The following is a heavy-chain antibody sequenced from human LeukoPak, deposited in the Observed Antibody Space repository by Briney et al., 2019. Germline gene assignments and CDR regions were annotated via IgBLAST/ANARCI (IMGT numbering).Heavy chain of an antibody. Sequence: SETLSLTCTVSGGSISNYYWSWIRQPPGKGLEWIGYIYYSGSTNYNPSLKSRLTISVDTSQNQFSLKLSSVTAADTAVYYCARGGVTWTFDYWGQGTLVTVSS. J-gene: IGHJ4*02. CDR3: ARGGVTWTFDY. CDR1: GGSISNYY. D-gene: IGHD2-21*02. V-gene: IGHV4-59*01. CDR2: IYYSGST.